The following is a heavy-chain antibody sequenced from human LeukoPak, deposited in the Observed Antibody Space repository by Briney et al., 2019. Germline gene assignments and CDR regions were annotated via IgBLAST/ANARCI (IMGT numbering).Heavy chain of an antibody. J-gene: IGHJ4*02. D-gene: IGHD3-10*01. CDR2: LDPNNGDT. CDR1: GYTFSNYH. Sequence: GASVKVSCKASGYTFSNYHMHWLRQAPAQGLEWLGWLDPNNGDTNYAQRFQGRVTMTRDTSINTVYMELRSLRFDDTAVYFCARAGGGTMRTITMVRGAPNYWGQGTLVTVSS. CDR3: ARAGGGTMRTITMVRGAPNY. V-gene: IGHV1-2*02.